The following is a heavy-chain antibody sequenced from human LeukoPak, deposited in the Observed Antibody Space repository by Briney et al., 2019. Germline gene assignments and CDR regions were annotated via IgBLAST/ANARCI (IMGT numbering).Heavy chain of an antibody. V-gene: IGHV3-30*02. D-gene: IGHD1-26*01. J-gene: IGHJ6*04. CDR2: IRFDGTSK. CDR3: AKTPYSGSSLQYYHLDA. Sequence: PGESLRLSCAASGFSLSTYGIHWVRQTPGGGPEWLTYIRFDGTSKYYATSVKGRFSISRDNSANTGYLHISGLKPEDTALYYCAKTPYSGSSLQYYHLDAWGKGTTVTVSS. CDR1: GFSLSTYG.